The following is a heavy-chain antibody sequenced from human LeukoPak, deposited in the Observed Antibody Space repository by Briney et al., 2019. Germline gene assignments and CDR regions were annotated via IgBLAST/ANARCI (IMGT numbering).Heavy chain of an antibody. V-gene: IGHV3-74*01. CDR1: GFTFSSYW. Sequence: GGSLRLACAASGFTFSSYWMHWGRQVPGKGLVWVARINPGGSSITYADSVKGRFTISRDNAKNTLYLQMGSLRAEDTGVYYCARRNQADDYWGQGTLVTVSS. J-gene: IGHJ4*02. CDR2: INPGGSSI. CDR3: ARRNQADDY. D-gene: IGHD1-14*01.